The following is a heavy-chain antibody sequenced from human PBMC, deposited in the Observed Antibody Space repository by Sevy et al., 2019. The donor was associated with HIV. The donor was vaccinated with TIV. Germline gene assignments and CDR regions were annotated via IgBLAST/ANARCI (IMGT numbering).Heavy chain of an antibody. Sequence: ASVKVSCKTSGYTFTAYYLHWVRQAPGQGLEWMGWINPNSGGTNFAHKFQGRVTMTTYTSISTAYMDLSRLRSDDTAVYYCAKSGTIFSLLGPFNSWGQGTLVTVSS. D-gene: IGHD3-9*01. J-gene: IGHJ4*02. CDR3: AKSGTIFSLLGPFNS. CDR1: GYTFTAYY. V-gene: IGHV1-2*07. CDR2: INPNSGGT.